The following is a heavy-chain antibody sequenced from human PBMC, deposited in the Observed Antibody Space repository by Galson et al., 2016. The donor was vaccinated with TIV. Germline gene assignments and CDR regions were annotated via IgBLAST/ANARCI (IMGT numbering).Heavy chain of an antibody. D-gene: IGHD1-26*01. CDR3: ARTAGGIDQ. J-gene: IGHJ4*02. CDR2: VYLGDSVT. CDR1: GYSFATYW. V-gene: IGHV5-51*01. Sequence: QSGAEVKKPGESLKISCEASGYSFATYWIAWVRQRPGKGLEWMGIVYLGDSVTRYSPSFQGQVAISADKSSNTAYLQWSSLQASDTAMYYCARTAGGIDQWGQGTLVTVSS.